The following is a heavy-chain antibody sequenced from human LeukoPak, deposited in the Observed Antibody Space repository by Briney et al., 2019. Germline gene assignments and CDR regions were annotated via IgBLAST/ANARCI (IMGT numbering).Heavy chain of an antibody. J-gene: IGHJ6*02. Sequence: SETLSLTCAVYGGSFSGYYWSWIRQPPGKGLEWIGEINHSGSTNYNPSLKSRVTISVDTSKNQFSLKLSSVTAADTAVYYCARGRGSSWYFAVRHYNYYGMDVWGQGTTVTVSS. V-gene: IGHV4-34*01. D-gene: IGHD6-13*01. CDR3: ARGRGSSWYFAVRHYNYYGMDV. CDR1: GGSFSGYY. CDR2: INHSGST.